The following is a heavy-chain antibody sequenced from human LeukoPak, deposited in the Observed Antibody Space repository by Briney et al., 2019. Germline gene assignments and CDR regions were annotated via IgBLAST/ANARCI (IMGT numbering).Heavy chain of an antibody. CDR1: GGSISSSSYY. D-gene: IGHD2-8*01. CDR2: IYTSGST. CDR3: ARDTNLRDSFDI. V-gene: IGHV4-61*02. Sequence: PSETLSLTCTVSGGSISSSSYYWSWIRQPAGKGLEWIGRIYTSGSTNYNPSLKSRVSMSVDTSKNQFSLKVTSVTAADTAVYYCARDTNLRDSFDIWGQGTMVTVSS. J-gene: IGHJ3*02.